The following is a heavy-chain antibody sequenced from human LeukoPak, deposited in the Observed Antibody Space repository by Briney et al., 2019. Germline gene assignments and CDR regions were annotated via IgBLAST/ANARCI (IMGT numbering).Heavy chain of an antibody. V-gene: IGHV1-18*01. J-gene: IGHJ5*02. D-gene: IGHD3-10*01. CDR2: ISAYNGNT. CDR3: ARGRVGYYYGSGSLNWFDP. Sequence: ASVKVSCKASGYTFTSYGISWVRQAPGQGLEWMGWISAYNGNTNYAQKLQGRVTMTTDTSTSTAYMELRSLRSDDTAVYYCARGRVGYYYGSGSLNWFDPWGQGTLVTVSS. CDR1: GYTFTSYG.